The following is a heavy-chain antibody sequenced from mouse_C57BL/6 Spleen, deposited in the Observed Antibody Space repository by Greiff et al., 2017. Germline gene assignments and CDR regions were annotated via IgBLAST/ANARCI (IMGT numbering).Heavy chain of an antibody. V-gene: IGHV1-39*01. J-gene: IGHJ3*01. CDR2: INPNYGTT. CDR1: GYSFTDYN. Sequence: VQLKQSGPEPVKPGASVKISCKASGYSFTDYNMNWVKQSNGKSLEWIGVINPNYGTTSYNQKFKGKATLTVDQSSSTAYMQLNSLTSEDSAVYYCARSGYYGSSPWFAYWGQGTLVTVSA. CDR3: ARSGYYGSSPWFAY. D-gene: IGHD1-1*01.